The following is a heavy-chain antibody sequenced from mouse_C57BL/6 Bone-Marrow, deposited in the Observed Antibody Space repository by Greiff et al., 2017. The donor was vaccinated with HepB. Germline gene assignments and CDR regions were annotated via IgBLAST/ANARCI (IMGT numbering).Heavy chain of an antibody. Sequence: ESGPGLVKPSQSLSLTCSVTGYSITSGYYWNWIRHFPGNQLGWVGYISYDGSNNYNPSLKNRIAITRDTSKNQFFLELNSVTTEDTATYDCARPDTTVRGVYAMDYWGQGPSVTVSS. D-gene: IGHD1-1*01. V-gene: IGHV3-6*01. CDR1: GYSITSGYY. CDR2: ISYDGSN. J-gene: IGHJ4*01. CDR3: ARPDTTVRGVYAMDY.